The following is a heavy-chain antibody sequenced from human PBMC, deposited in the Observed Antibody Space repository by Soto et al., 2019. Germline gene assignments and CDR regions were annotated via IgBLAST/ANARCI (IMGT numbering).Heavy chain of an antibody. V-gene: IGHV2-5*02. CDR1: GFSLSTSGVG. CDR2: IYWDDDK. D-gene: IGHD3-9*01. Sequence: AGPTLVNPTQTLTLTCTFSGFSLSTSGVGAGWIRQPPGKALEWLALIYWDDDKRYSPSLKSRLTITKDTSKNQVVLTMTNMDPVDTATYYCALLLLTGYFFDYRGQGTLVTVSS. J-gene: IGHJ4*02. CDR3: ALLLLTGYFFDY.